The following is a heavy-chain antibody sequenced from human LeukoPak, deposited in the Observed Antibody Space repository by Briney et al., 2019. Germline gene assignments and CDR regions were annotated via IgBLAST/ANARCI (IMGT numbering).Heavy chain of an antibody. CDR3: ARTNSPGQLRSMDV. J-gene: IGHJ6*03. CDR2: IIPIFGTA. D-gene: IGHD6-6*01. Sequence: GASVKVSYKASGGTFRSYALSWVRQAPRQGLERTAGIIPIFGTANYAQKCQGRVTITADESTSTAYMELSSLRPEDTAIYYCARTNSPGQLRSMDVWGKGTTVTVSS. CDR1: GGTFRSYA. V-gene: IGHV1-69*13.